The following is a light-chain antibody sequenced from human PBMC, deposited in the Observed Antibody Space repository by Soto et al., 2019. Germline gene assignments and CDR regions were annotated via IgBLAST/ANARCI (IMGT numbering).Light chain of an antibody. V-gene: IGLV2-23*02. CDR1: SSNVGNFNV. CDR2: DVS. Sequence: QSVLTQPAAVSGSPGQSITISCTGTSSNVGNFNVVSWYQQHPGKAPKVIIYDVSERPSGVSNRFSGSKSDNTASLTISGLQAEDEADYYCCSYAGSGTNVFGTGTKLTVL. CDR3: CSYAGSGTNV. J-gene: IGLJ1*01.